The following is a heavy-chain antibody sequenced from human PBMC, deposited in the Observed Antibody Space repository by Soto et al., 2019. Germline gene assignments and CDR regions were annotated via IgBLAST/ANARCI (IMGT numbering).Heavy chain of an antibody. D-gene: IGHD4-17*01. J-gene: IGHJ4*02. CDR3: ARDWNGDKYFDF. V-gene: IGHV3-53*01. CDR1: GITATNGH. Sequence: DVQLVKSGGGLIQPGGSLRLSCAASGITATNGHMCWVRQAPGKGLEWVSVIFSDDNTYYADSVKGRFTISRDTSKSTVYLQMNSLRAEDTAVYYCARDWNGDKYFDFWDQGSLVTVSS. CDR2: IFSDDNT.